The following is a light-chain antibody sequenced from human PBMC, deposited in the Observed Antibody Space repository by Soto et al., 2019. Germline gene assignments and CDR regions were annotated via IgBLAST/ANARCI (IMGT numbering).Light chain of an antibody. CDR1: SRDVGGYNS. CDR2: EVT. CDR3: ASYTSRGTRV. J-gene: IGLJ1*01. V-gene: IGLV2-14*01. Sequence: QSALTQPASVSGSPGQSITISCTGTSRDVGGYNSVSWYQQRPGKAPKFMIYEVTNRPSGVSNRFSGSKSGNTASLTISGLQAEDEADYYCASYTSRGTRVFGTGTKLTVL.